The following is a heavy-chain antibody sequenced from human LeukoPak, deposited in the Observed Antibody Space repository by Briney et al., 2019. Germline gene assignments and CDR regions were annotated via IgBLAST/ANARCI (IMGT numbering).Heavy chain of an antibody. Sequence: GGSLRLSCAASGFTFSSYSMNWVRQAPGKGPDWVSGISASGSNTFYADSVKSRFTISRDNSKNTLYLQMSSLRAEDTAIYYCAKDSVRSGGWFYFDNWGQGTLVSVSS. D-gene: IGHD6-19*01. CDR2: ISASGSNT. CDR3: AKDSVRSGGWFYFDN. CDR1: GFTFSSYS. J-gene: IGHJ4*02. V-gene: IGHV3-23*01.